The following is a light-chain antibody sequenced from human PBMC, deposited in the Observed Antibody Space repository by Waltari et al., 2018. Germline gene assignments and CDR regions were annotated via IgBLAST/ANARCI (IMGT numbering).Light chain of an antibody. J-gene: IGKJ1*01. CDR3: MQSLQALWT. V-gene: IGKV2-28*01. Sequence: DIVVTQSPLSLPVTPGEPASISCRSSQSLLHSNGYNYLAWYLQKPGQSPQLLIYLGSNRASGVPDRFSGTGSGTDFTLKINRVQAEDVGVYYCMQSLQALWTFGQGTKVDIK. CDR1: QSLLHSNGYNY. CDR2: LGS.